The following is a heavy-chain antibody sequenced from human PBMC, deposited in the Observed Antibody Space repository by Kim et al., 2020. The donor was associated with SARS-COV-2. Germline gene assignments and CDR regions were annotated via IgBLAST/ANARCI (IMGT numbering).Heavy chain of an antibody. J-gene: IGHJ6*03. V-gene: IGHV3-7*01. CDR1: GFTFSSYW. D-gene: IGHD2-8*01. CDR3: AREASRSIVLMVYAIGSSPHDYYYYMDV. Sequence: GGSLRLSCAASGFTFSSYWMSWVRQAPGKGLEWVANIKQDGSEKYYVDSVKGRFTISRDNAKNSLYLQMNSLRAEDTAVYYCAREASRSIVLMVYAIGSSPHDYYYYMDVWGKGTTVTVSS. CDR2: IKQDGSEK.